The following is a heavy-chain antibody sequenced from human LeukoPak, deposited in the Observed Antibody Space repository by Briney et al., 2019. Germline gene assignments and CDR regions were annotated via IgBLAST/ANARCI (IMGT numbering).Heavy chain of an antibody. CDR2: IRSKANSYAT. V-gene: IGHV3-73*01. D-gene: IGHD6-19*01. J-gene: IGHJ6*03. Sequence: GGSLRLSCAASGFTFSGSAMHWVRQASGKGLEWVGRIRSKANSYATAYAASVKGRFTISRDDSKNTAYLQMNSLKTEDTAVYYCTRDLTSHSSGWYPGGGYYYYYMDVWGKGTTVTVSS. CDR3: TRDLTSHSSGWYPGGGYYYYYMDV. CDR1: GFTFSGSA.